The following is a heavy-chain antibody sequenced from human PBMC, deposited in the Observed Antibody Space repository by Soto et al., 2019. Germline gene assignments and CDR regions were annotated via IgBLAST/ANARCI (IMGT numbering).Heavy chain of an antibody. CDR1: GGSITSSSYY. J-gene: IGHJ5*02. D-gene: IGHD3-10*01. CDR2: IFYSGST. CDR3: ARHQRSGSYYMDT. V-gene: IGHV4-39*01. Sequence: SETLSLTCTVSGGSITSSSYYWGWIRQPPGKGLEWIGSIFYSGSTYYNPSLKSRVTMSVDTSKNQFSLKLSSVTAADTAVYYCARHQRSGSYYMDTWGQGTLVTVSS.